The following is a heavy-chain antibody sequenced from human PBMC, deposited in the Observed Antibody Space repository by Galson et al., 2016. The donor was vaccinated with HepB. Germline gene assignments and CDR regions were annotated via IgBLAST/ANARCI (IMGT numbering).Heavy chain of an antibody. Sequence: TLSLTCTVSGGSISDGGYYWSWIRQHPGKGLEWIGYIYYGGSTSYNPSLRSRVTISVDTSKNHFSLRLSSVTAADTAVYYCARDASIDTYSFYYMDVWGKGTTVIVSS. CDR1: GGSISDGGYY. J-gene: IGHJ6*03. D-gene: IGHD2-21*01. V-gene: IGHV4-31*03. CDR3: ARDASIDTYSFYYMDV. CDR2: IYYGGST.